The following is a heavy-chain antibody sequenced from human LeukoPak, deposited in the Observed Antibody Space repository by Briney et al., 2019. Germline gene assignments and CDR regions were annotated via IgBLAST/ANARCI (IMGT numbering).Heavy chain of an antibody. Sequence: GGSLRLSGTASGFSFSRYSLNWVRQAPGEGLVWVSRINKDGSSTSYADSVKGRLTISRDNAKNTVYLQMNSLRAEDTAVYYCAKDAQQPRTFDYWGQGTLVTVSS. D-gene: IGHD6-13*01. V-gene: IGHV3-74*01. CDR3: AKDAQQPRTFDY. CDR1: GFSFSRYS. J-gene: IGHJ4*02. CDR2: INKDGSST.